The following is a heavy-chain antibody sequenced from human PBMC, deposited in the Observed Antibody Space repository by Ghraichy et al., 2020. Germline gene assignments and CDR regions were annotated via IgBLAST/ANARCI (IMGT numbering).Heavy chain of an antibody. V-gene: IGHV4-34*01. J-gene: IGHJ4*02. CDR3: ARRYGLLDY. Sequence: SETLSLTCAVYGGSFSGYYWSWIRQPPGKGLEWIGEINHSGSTNYNPSLKSRVTISVDTSKNQFSLKLSSVTAADTAVYYCARRYGLLDYWGQGTLVTVSS. CDR1: GGSFSGYY. D-gene: IGHD1-1*01. CDR2: INHSGST.